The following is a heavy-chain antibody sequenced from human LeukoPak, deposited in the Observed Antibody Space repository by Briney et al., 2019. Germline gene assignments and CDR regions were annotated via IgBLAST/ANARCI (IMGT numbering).Heavy chain of an antibody. Sequence: GGSLRLSCAASGFTVSSKYMSWVRQAPGKGLEWVSVIYSGGSTYYADSVRGRFTISGDNSKNTLYLQMNSLRAEDTAVYYCARVPGYSSSWYFFDYWGQGTLVTVSS. V-gene: IGHV3-66*01. CDR1: GFTVSSKY. CDR3: ARVPGYSSSWYFFDY. J-gene: IGHJ4*02. D-gene: IGHD6-13*01. CDR2: IYSGGST.